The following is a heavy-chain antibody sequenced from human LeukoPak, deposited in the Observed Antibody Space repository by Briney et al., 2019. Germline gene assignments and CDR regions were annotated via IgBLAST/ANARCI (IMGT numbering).Heavy chain of an antibody. V-gene: IGHV3-23*01. J-gene: IGHJ6*02. Sequence: GGSLRLSCAASGFTFSSYAMSWVRQAPGKGLEWVSAISGSGGSTYYADSVKGRFTISRDNSKNTLYLQMNSLRAEDTAVYYCARGLGEFHDYEDYYGMDVWGQGTTVTVSS. CDR1: GFTFSSYA. D-gene: IGHD3-10*01. CDR2: ISGSGGST. CDR3: ARGLGEFHDYEDYYGMDV.